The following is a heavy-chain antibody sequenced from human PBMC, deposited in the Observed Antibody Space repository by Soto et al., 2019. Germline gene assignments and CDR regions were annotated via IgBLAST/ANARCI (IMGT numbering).Heavy chain of an antibody. Sequence: GASVKVSCKAAGYSFTSYGISWVRQAPGQGLEWMGWISAYNGNTNYAQKLQGRVTMTTDTSTSTAYMELRSLRSDDTAVYYCARENSGYDPYYYYGMDVWGQGTTVTVSS. V-gene: IGHV1-18*01. J-gene: IGHJ6*02. CDR3: ARENSGYDPYYYYGMDV. CDR1: GYSFTSYG. CDR2: ISAYNGNT. D-gene: IGHD5-12*01.